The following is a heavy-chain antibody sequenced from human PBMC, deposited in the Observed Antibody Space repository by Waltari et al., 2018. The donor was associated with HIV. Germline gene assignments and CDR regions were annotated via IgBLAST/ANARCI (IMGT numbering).Heavy chain of an antibody. CDR1: GGPISSSSYY. CDR3: ARMGQTDDILTGHHY. D-gene: IGHD3-9*01. CDR2: IYYSGST. Sequence: QLHLQESGPGLVTPSETLSLTCTVSGGPISSSSYYWGWIRQPPEKGLEWIGSIYYSGSTYYTPSLKSRVIISVDTSKNQFSVKLSSVTAADTAVYYCARMGQTDDILTGHHYWGQGTLVTVSS. J-gene: IGHJ4*02. V-gene: IGHV4-39*01.